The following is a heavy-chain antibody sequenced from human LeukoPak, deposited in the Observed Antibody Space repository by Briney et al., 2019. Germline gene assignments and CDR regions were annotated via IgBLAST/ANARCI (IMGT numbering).Heavy chain of an antibody. Sequence: GGSLRLSCAASGFTFDDYAIHWVRQAPGKGLEWVSGISWNSGSIGYADSVKGRFAISRDNAKNSLYLHMNSLRVVDTAFYFCARESSAGATGDYSDYWGQGALVTVSS. V-gene: IGHV3-9*01. CDR2: ISWNSGSI. CDR3: ARESSAGATGDYSDY. J-gene: IGHJ4*02. D-gene: IGHD1-26*01. CDR1: GFTFDDYA.